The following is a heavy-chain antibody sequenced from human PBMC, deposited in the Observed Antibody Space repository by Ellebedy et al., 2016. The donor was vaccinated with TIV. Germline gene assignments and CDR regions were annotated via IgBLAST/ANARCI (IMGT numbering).Heavy chain of an antibody. J-gene: IGHJ4*02. D-gene: IGHD3-22*01. CDR2: INPSGGDT. V-gene: IGHV1-46*01. CDR3: AGETYYNLDY. Sequence: ASVKVSCXASGYTFKTHDYIHWVRQAPGQGLEWMGLINPSGGDTNYAPRFQGRLTMTRDTSTGTVYMEVRSLSFEDTAMYYCAGETYYNLDYWGQGTLVTVSS. CDR1: GYTFKTHDY.